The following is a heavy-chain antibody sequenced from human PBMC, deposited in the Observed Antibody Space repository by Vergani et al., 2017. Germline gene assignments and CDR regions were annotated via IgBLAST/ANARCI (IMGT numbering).Heavy chain of an antibody. D-gene: IGHD3/OR15-3a*01. CDR2: INPNSGGT. Sequence: VQLVQSGAEVKKPGASVKVSCKASGYTFTGYYMHWVRQAPGQGLEWMGWINPNSGGTNYAQKLQGRVTMTTDTSTSTAYMELRSLRSDDTAVYYCARGRRTGPGWFDPWGQGTLVTVSS. CDR1: GYTFTGYY. J-gene: IGHJ5*02. V-gene: IGHV1-2*02. CDR3: ARGRRTGPGWFDP.